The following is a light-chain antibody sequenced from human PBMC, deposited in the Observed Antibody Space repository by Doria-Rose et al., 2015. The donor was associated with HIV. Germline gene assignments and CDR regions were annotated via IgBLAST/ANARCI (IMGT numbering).Light chain of an antibody. CDR3: HQYGTSWT. CDR2: DGS. CDR1: QSFSSTY. V-gene: IGKV3-20*01. J-gene: IGKJ1*01. Sequence: TQSPGTLSLSPGEGATLSCRASQSFSSTYLAWYLQKPGQAPSLLIYDGSTRATGIPDRFSASGSGTDFTLTINRLEPEDFALYYCHQYGTSWTFGQGTKVEI.